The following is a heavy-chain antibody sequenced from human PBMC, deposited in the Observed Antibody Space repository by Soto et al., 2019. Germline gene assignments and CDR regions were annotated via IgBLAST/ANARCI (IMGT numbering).Heavy chain of an antibody. J-gene: IGHJ6*02. CDR1: GLTFSNYA. D-gene: IGHD3-9*01. Sequence: EVKLLESGGGFTQPGGSLRLSCTASGLTFSNYAMSWVRQTAGKGLEFVSFISGGGGSSYSTDSVKGRFTVSRDNAKNILSLQMNSLRVEDTAVYYCVRLLRSWYGHNALDVWGQGTTVTVS. CDR2: ISGGGGSS. CDR3: VRLLRSWYGHNALDV. V-gene: IGHV3-23*01.